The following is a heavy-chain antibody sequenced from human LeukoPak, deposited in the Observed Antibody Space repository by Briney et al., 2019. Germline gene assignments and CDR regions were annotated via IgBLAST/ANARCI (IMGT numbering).Heavy chain of an antibody. V-gene: IGHV4-38-2*02. CDR2: IYHSGST. CDR1: GYSISSGYY. CDR3: ARGRDGYGGGYFDY. Sequence: SETLSLTCTVSGYSISSGYYWGWIRQPPGKGLEWIGSIYHSGSTYYNPSLKSRVTISVDTSKNQFSLKLSSVTAADTAVYYCARGRDGYGGGYFDYWGQGTLVTVSS. J-gene: IGHJ4*02. D-gene: IGHD5-24*01.